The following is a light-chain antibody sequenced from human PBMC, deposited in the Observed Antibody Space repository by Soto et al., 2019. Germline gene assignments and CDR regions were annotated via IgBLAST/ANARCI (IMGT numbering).Light chain of an antibody. CDR1: STDVGAYDY. J-gene: IGLJ1*01. V-gene: IGLV2-14*01. CDR2: DVT. CDR3: SSYTTSGTHV. Sequence: QSVLTQPGSVSGSPGQSITISCTGTSTDVGAYDYVSWYQQHPGKGPKLMIFDVTIRPSGVANRFSGSRSGNTASLTISGPQAEDEDDYHCSSYTTSGTHVFGAGTKLTVL.